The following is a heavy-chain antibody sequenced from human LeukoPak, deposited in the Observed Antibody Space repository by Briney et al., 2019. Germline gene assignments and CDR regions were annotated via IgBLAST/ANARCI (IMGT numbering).Heavy chain of an antibody. CDR1: GFTVSSNY. D-gene: IGHD3-10*01. J-gene: IGHJ5*02. CDR3: ARSGSGIENWFDP. V-gene: IGHV3-53*01. CDR2: IYSGGST. Sequence: GGSLRLSCAASGFTVSSNYMSWVRQAPGKGLEWVSVIYSGGSTYYADSVKGRFTISRDNSKNTLYLQMNSLRAEDTAVYYCARSGSGIENWFDPWGQGTLVTVSS.